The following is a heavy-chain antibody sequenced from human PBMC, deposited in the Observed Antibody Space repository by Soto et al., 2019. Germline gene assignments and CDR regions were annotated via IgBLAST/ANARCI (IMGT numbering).Heavy chain of an antibody. J-gene: IGHJ4*02. D-gene: IGHD6-19*01. CDR3: ARGRSSGWYKSQFDY. CDR1: GYTFTSYD. V-gene: IGHV1-8*01. CDR2: MNPNSGNT. Sequence: ASVKVSCKASGYTFTSYDINWVRQATGQGLEWTGCMNPNSGNTGYAQKFQGRVTMTRNTSISTAYMELSSLRSEDTAVYYCARGRSSGWYKSQFDYWGQGTLVTVSS.